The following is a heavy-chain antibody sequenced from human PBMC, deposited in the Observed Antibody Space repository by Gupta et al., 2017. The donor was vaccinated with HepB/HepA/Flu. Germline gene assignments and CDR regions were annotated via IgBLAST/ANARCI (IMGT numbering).Heavy chain of an antibody. D-gene: IGHD5-12*01. CDR3: AGNDSAYFWNS. J-gene: IGHJ5*02. V-gene: IGHV3-23*01. CDR2: ISGSGGFT. Sequence: EVQLLESGGGLVQPGESLRLSCTASGFSFNRFAIAWVRQSPGKGLEWVSGISGSGGFTYHADSVKGRFTVSRDNSKNMVYLQMNGLRADDTAVYYCAGNDSAYFWNSWGQGTLVSVSS. CDR1: GFSFNRFA.